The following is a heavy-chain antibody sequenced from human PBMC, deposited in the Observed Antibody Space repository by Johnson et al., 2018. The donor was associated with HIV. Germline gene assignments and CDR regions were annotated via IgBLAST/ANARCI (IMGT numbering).Heavy chain of an antibody. CDR2: ISYEGSRK. Sequence: QVQLVESGGGVVQPGRSLRLSCAASGFTFSSYAMHWVRQAPGKGLEWVAVISYEGSRKYYGDSVKGRFIISRDNSRNTLYLQTNSLRAEDTAVYSCAKDSGLWPEAFDIWGHGTMVTVSS. J-gene: IGHJ3*02. D-gene: IGHD4/OR15-4a*01. CDR3: AKDSGLWPEAFDI. CDR1: GFTFSSYA. V-gene: IGHV3-30-3*01.